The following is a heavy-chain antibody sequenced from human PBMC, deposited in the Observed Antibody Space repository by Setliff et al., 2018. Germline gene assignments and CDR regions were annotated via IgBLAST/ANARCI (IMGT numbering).Heavy chain of an antibody. D-gene: IGHD1-26*01. CDR3: AKGGYSGSYRTGYAFDI. CDR1: GFIFSSYW. Sequence: GGSLRLPCAASGFIFSSYWLNWVRQATGKGLEWVATINQDGSGKYYVDPVKGRFTISRDNAKNSVFLDMNSLRAEDTAVYYCAKGGYSGSYRTGYAFDIWGQWTMVTVSS. J-gene: IGHJ3*02. CDR2: INQDGSGK. V-gene: IGHV3-7*03.